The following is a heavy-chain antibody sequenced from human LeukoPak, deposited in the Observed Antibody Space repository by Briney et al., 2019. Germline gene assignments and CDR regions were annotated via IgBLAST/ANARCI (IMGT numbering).Heavy chain of an antibody. CDR1: GFTVSSNY. D-gene: IGHD3-22*01. J-gene: IGHJ4*02. Sequence: PGGSLRLSCAASGFTVSSNYMSWVRQAPGMGLEWVSTTSGTGGYIYYADSVKGRFTISRDNSKDTVFLQMNSLRAEDTAVYYCARSAQFYDSGVYQPGNLDFWGQGTLVTVSS. V-gene: IGHV3-23*01. CDR3: ARSAQFYDSGVYQPGNLDF. CDR2: TSGTGGYI.